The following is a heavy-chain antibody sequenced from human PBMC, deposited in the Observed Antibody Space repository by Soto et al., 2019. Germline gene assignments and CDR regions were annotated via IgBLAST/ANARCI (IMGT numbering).Heavy chain of an antibody. D-gene: IGHD1-26*01. Sequence: EVQLVESGGGLVQTGGSLRLSCAASGISVSSNYMSWVRQAPGKGLQWVSLTYSGGNTYYADSVKGRFTISRDNSKKQLYLQMTSLRAGDTGVYYCARGGRWGGEALWGQGTLVTVSS. V-gene: IGHV3-66*01. J-gene: IGHJ4*02. CDR1: GISVSSNY. CDR3: ARGGRWGGEAL. CDR2: TYSGGNT.